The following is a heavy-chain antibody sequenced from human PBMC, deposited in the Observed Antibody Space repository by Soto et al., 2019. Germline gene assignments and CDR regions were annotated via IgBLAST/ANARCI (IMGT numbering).Heavy chain of an antibody. CDR3: ASAPTVAVAGGYYYYGMDV. CDR1: GYTFTSYD. CDR2: MNPNSGNT. J-gene: IGHJ6*02. Sequence: QVQLVQSGAEVKKPGASVKVSCKASGYTFTSYDINWVRQATGQGLEWMGWMNPNSGNTGYAQKFQGRVTVTRNTSIGTAYMELRSLKTEATAVDYCASAPTVAVAGGYYYYGMDVWGQGTTVTVSS. V-gene: IGHV1-8*01. D-gene: IGHD6-19*01.